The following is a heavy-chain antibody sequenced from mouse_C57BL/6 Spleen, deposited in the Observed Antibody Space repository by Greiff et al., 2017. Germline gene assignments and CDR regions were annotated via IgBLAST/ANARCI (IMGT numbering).Heavy chain of an antibody. CDR3: AVYYGYEGVYAMDY. V-gene: IGHV1-80*01. D-gene: IGHD2-2*01. Sequence: QVQLQPSGAELVKPGASVKISCKASGYAFSSYWMNWVKQRPGKGLEWIGQNYPGDGDTNYNGKFKGKATLTADKSSSTAYMQLSSLTSEDSAVYFCAVYYGYEGVYAMDYWGQGTSVTVSS. J-gene: IGHJ4*01. CDR2: NYPGDGDT. CDR1: GYAFSSYW.